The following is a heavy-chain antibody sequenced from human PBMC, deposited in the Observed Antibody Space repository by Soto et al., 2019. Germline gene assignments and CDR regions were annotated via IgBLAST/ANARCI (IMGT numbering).Heavy chain of an antibody. CDR2: ISAYNGNT. J-gene: IGHJ6*03. CDR1: GYTFTSYG. V-gene: IGHV1-18*01. D-gene: IGHD3-10*01. Sequence: ASVKVSCKASGYTFTSYGISWVRQAPGQGLEWMGWISAYNGNTNYAQKLQGRVTMTTDTSTSTAYMELRSLRSDDTAVYYCARVIHGSGSYNRLWYYYYYMDVWGKGTTVTVSS. CDR3: ARVIHGSGSYNRLWYYYYYMDV.